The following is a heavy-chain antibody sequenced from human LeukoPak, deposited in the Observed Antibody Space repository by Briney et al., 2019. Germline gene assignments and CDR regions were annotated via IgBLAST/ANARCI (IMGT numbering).Heavy chain of an antibody. Sequence: PSETLSLTCAVSGGSISSSNWWSWVRQPPGKGLEWIGEIYHSGSTYYNPSLKSRVTISVDTSKNQFSLKLSSVTAADTAVYYCARSYSYGYAHWGQGTLVTVSS. D-gene: IGHD5-18*01. CDR2: IYHSGST. CDR1: GGSISSSNW. J-gene: IGHJ4*02. CDR3: ARSYSYGYAH. V-gene: IGHV4-4*02.